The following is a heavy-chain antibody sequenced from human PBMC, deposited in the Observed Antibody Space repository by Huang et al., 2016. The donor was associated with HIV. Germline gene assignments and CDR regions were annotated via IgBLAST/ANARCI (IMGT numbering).Heavy chain of an antibody. J-gene: IGHJ4*02. CDR1: GDSVSSASYY. V-gene: IGHV4-61*01. CDR2: IYFSGGT. Sequence: QVQLQESGPGLVKPSETLSLSCTVSGDSVSSASYYWSWIRQPPGRGLEWIGYIYFSGGTNYNPSLKSRVTISIDTSKNQFSLRLSSVIAADTAVYYCVSHGSGTADYWGQGTLVTVSS. D-gene: IGHD3-10*01. CDR3: VSHGSGTADY.